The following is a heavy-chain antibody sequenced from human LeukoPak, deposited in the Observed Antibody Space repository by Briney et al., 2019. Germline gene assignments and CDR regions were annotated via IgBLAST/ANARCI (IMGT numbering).Heavy chain of an antibody. CDR1: GYTFTGYY. CDR2: INPNSGGT. J-gene: IGHJ6*03. Sequence: ASVKVSCKASGYTFTGYYMHWVRQAPGQGLEWMGLINPNSGGTDYAQKFQGRVTMTRDTSISTAYMELSRLRSDDTAVYYCARGSRTYYYYYMDVWGKGTTVTISS. V-gene: IGHV1-2*02. CDR3: ARGSRTYYYYYMDV.